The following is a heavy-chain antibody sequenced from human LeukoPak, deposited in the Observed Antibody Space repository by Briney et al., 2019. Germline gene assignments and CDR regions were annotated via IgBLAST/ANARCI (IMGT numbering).Heavy chain of an antibody. D-gene: IGHD3-10*01. V-gene: IGHV1-8*02. CDR2: MNPNSGNT. CDR3: ARGGLLWSSGSGWFDP. J-gene: IGHJ5*02. CDR1: GGAFSSYA. Sequence: ASVKVSCKASGGAFSSYAINWVRQATGQGLEWVGWMNPNSGNTGYAQKFQGRVTMTRNTSISTAYMELSSLRSEDTAVYYCARGGLLWSSGSGWFDPWGQGTLVTVSS.